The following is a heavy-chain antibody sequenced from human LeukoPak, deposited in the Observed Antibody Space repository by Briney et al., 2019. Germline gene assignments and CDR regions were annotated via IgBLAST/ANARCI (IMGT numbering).Heavy chain of an antibody. Sequence: PSETLSLTCTVSSGSISSYYWSWIRQPPGKGLEWIGYIYYSGSTNYNPSLKSRVTISVDTSKNQFSLKLSSVTAADTAVYYCARVDLLGNYYMDVWGKGTTVTVSS. CDR3: ARVDLLGNYYMDV. V-gene: IGHV4-59*01. J-gene: IGHJ6*03. CDR1: SGSISSYY. CDR2: IYYSGST. D-gene: IGHD3-16*01.